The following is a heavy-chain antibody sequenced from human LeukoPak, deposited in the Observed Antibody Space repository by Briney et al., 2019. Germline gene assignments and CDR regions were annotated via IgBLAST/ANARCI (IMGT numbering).Heavy chain of an antibody. Sequence: GGSLRLSCQAPGFTFRSYWMSWVRRAPGKGLEWVADINKDGNVTYYVDSVKGRFTISKDDAKNSLFLQMNSLRAEDTAVYYCTWSGEADWGQGTLVTVSS. D-gene: IGHD3-3*01. J-gene: IGHJ4*02. V-gene: IGHV3-7*01. CDR3: TWSGEAD. CDR2: INKDGNVT. CDR1: GFTFRSYW.